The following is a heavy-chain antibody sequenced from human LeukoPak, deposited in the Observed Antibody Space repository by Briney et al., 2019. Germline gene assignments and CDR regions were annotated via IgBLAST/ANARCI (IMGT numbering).Heavy chain of an antibody. CDR1: GYTFTSYG. J-gene: IGHJ4*02. Sequence: ASAKVSCKASGYTFTSYGISWVRQAPGQGLEWMGWISAYNGNTNYAQKLQGRVTMTTDTSTSTAYMELRSLRSDDTAVYYCASVYYYDSSGYYPSDYWGQGTLVTVSS. CDR2: ISAYNGNT. V-gene: IGHV1-18*01. CDR3: ASVYYYDSSGYYPSDY. D-gene: IGHD3-22*01.